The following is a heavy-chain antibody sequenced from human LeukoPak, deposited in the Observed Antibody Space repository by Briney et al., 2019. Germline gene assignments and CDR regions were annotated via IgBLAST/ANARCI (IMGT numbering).Heavy chain of an antibody. Sequence: PSQTLSLTCVVSGGPIRTSGYSWSWIRLPPGKGLECIGYIYHNGSTYYNPSLDSRVTISIDKSRNQFSLKVDPVTAADTAVYYCARGGYGDAFDIWGQGTMVVVSS. CDR2: IYHNGST. J-gene: IGHJ3*02. CDR3: ARGGYGDAFDI. V-gene: IGHV4-30-2*01. D-gene: IGHD6-25*01. CDR1: GGPIRTSGYS.